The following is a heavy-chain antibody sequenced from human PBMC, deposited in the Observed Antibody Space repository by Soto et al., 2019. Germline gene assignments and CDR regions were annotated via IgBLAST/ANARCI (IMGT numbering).Heavy chain of an antibody. J-gene: IGHJ4*02. CDR3: AKDGTLVEAGGYSYFDY. Sequence: GGSLRLSCAASGFRFSTFGMTWVRQAPGKGLEWVSSISADGVYTYYADSVKGQFAISRDNSKDTLFLQMNYLRADDTAVYYCAKDGTLVEAGGYSYFDYWGQGILVTVSS. CDR1: GFRFSTFG. V-gene: IGHV3-23*01. CDR2: ISADGVYT. D-gene: IGHD3-22*01.